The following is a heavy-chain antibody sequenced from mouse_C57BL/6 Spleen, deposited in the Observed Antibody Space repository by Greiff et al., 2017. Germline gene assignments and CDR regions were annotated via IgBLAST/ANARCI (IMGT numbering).Heavy chain of an antibody. CDR3: ARGGGYGNYDAMDY. Sequence: QVQLKQSGAELVKPGASVKISCKASGYAFSSYWMNWVKQRPGKGLEWIGQIYPGDGDTNYNGKFKGKATLTADKSSSTAYMQLSSLTSEDSAVYFCARGGGYGNYDAMDYWGQGTSVTVSS. CDR1: GYAFSSYW. J-gene: IGHJ4*01. D-gene: IGHD2-10*02. V-gene: IGHV1-80*01. CDR2: IYPGDGDT.